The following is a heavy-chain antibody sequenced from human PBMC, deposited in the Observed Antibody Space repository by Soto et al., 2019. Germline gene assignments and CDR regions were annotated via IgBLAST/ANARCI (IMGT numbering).Heavy chain of an antibody. Sequence: VKVCCKATGCSFSAYTMNWVRQAPGQSLEWMGWINAGSGNTKYSQNFQGRVSITRDTSASTVYMELTGLTSEDTAVYYCARDTETLGPRANDAIDIWAQGTMFTVSS. J-gene: IGHJ3*02. CDR1: GCSFSAYT. V-gene: IGHV1-3*01. CDR2: INAGSGNT. CDR3: ARDTETLGPRANDAIDI. D-gene: IGHD3-3*02.